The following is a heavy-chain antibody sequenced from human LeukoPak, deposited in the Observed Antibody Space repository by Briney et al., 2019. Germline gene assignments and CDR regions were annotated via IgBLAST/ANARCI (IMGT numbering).Heavy chain of an antibody. CDR1: GGSISSSSYY. Sequence: SETLSLTCTVSGGSISSSSYYWGWIRQPPGKGLEWIGSIYYSGSTNYNPSLKSRVTISVDTSKNQLSLKLSSVTAADTAVYYCARAKKAVAGFFDYWGQGTLVTVSS. J-gene: IGHJ4*02. V-gene: IGHV4-39*07. CDR2: IYYSGST. CDR3: ARAKKAVAGFFDY. D-gene: IGHD6-19*01.